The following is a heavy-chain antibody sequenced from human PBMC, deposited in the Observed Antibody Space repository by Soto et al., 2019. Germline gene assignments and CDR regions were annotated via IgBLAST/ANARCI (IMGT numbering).Heavy chain of an antibody. CDR2: INYVGKT. D-gene: IGHD3-9*01. CDR1: GGSINSKSYF. CDR3: ARDRYGGFDD. V-gene: IGHV4-39*02. Sequence: PSETLSLTCSVSGGSINSKSYFWGWIRQTPGKGLEWIASINYVGKTYYSTSLKSRLAISVDTSKNQFSLRLSSVTAADTAVYYCARDRYGGFDDWGLGTLVT. J-gene: IGHJ4*02.